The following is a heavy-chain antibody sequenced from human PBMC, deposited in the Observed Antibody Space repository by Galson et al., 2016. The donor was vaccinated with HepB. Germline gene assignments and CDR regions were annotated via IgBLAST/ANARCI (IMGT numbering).Heavy chain of an antibody. Sequence: CAISGDSVSSKTATWNWIRQSPSRGLEWLGRTYYRSKWYNDYAVSVKSRISINADTSKNQFSLQLDSLTPEDTAVYYCARVTGSAYLFPPDNNWFDPWGQGTLVTVSS. CDR3: ARVTGSAYLFPPDNNWFDP. D-gene: IGHD3-16*01. CDR1: GDSVSSKTAT. V-gene: IGHV6-1*01. CDR2: TYYRSKWYN. J-gene: IGHJ5*02.